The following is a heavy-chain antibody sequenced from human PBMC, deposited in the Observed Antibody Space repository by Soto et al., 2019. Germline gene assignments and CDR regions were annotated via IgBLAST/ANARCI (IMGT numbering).Heavy chain of an antibody. CDR2: INPSGGST. CDR3: AREGYYYGSGSYYYYYGMDV. V-gene: IGHV1-46*01. D-gene: IGHD3-10*01. Sequence: ASVKVSGKASGYTFTSYYMHWVRQAPGQGLEWMGIINPSGGSTSYAQKFQGRVTMTRDTSTSTVYMELSSLRSEDTAVYYCAREGYYYGSGSYYYYYGMDVWGQGTTVTVSS. J-gene: IGHJ6*02. CDR1: GYTFTSYY.